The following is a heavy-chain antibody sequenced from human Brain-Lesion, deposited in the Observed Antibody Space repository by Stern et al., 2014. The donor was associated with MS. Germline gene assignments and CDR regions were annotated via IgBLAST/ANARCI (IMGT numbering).Heavy chain of an antibody. CDR3: ARGRVVPGFQYYATDV. V-gene: IGHV4-61*02. D-gene: IGHD2-2*01. J-gene: IGHJ6*02. CDR1: GGSISSGGYY. CDR2: IFNSGST. Sequence: QVQLEESGPGLVKPSQTLSLSCTVSGGSISSGGYYWSWIRQPAGKGLEWIGRIFNSGSTRYHPSLKSRVTLSIDTSKNQFSLRLNSMTAADTAVYYCARGRVVPGFQYYATDVWGQGTTVIVSS.